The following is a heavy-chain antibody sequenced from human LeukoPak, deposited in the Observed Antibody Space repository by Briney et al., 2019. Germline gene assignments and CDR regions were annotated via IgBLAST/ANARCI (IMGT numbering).Heavy chain of an antibody. CDR3: AKYGSSWPYYYYYGMDV. CDR2: ISSNGGST. J-gene: IGHJ6*02. V-gene: IGHV3-64*04. CDR1: GFTFSSYA. Sequence: PGGSLRLSCSASGFTFSSYAMHWARQAPGKGLEYVSAISSNGGSTYYADSVKGRFTISRDNSKNTLYLQMNSLRAEDTAVYYCAKYGSSWPYYYYYGMDVWGQGTTVTVSS. D-gene: IGHD6-13*01.